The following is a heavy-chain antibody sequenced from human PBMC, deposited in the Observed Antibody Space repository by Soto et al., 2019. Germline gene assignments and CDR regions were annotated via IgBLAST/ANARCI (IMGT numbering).Heavy chain of an antibody. CDR3: AHSPPPLWFGESSYYFDY. Sequence: QITLKESGPPLVKPTQTLTLTCTFSGFSLSTSGVGVGWIRQPPGKALEWLALIYWDDDKRYSPSLKSRLTITTDTSQNQLVLTITNTDPVDTATYYCAHSPPPLWFGESSYYFDYWGQGTLVTVSS. J-gene: IGHJ4*02. CDR2: IYWDDDK. D-gene: IGHD3-10*01. V-gene: IGHV2-5*02. CDR1: GFSLSTSGVG.